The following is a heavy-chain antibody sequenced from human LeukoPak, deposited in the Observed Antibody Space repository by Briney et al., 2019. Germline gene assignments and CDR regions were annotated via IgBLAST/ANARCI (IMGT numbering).Heavy chain of an antibody. J-gene: IGHJ5*02. D-gene: IGHD3-10*01. V-gene: IGHV3-13*01. CDR2: VAGAGDT. CDR3: ARGGIRGVTWNWLDP. CDR1: GFTFSSYD. Sequence: GGSLRLSCAASGFTFSSYDMHWVRQATGGGLEWVSSVAGAGDTYYADSVKGRFTISRENGKNSLYLQMNSLRAGGTAVYYCARGGIRGVTWNWLDPWGQGTLVTVSS.